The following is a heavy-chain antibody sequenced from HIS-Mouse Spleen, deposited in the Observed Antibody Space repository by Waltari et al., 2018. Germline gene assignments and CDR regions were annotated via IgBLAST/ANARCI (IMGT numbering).Heavy chain of an antibody. J-gene: IGHJ2*01. CDR2: NYLSGRT. CDR3: AREIPYSSSWYDWYFDL. Sequence: QLQLQESGPGLVKPSETLSLTCTVPGCSISRSSYYWGWIRQPPGKGLEVMGCNYLSGRTYYNPALRSRVTISEDTSKNQFALKLSSVTAADTAVYYCAREIPYSSSWYDWYFDLWGRGTLVTVSS. D-gene: IGHD6-13*01. V-gene: IGHV4-39*07. CDR1: GCSISRSSYY.